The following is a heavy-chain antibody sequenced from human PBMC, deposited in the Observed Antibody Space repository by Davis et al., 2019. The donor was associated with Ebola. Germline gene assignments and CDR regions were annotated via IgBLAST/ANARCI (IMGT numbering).Heavy chain of an antibody. V-gene: IGHV3-15*01. CDR3: ARVKGVEQQLVYYYYGMDV. Sequence: GESLKISCAASGFTFSNAWMSWVRQAPGKGLEWVGRIKSKTDGGTTDYAAPVKGRFTISRDDSKNTLYLQMNSLRDEDTAVYYCARVKGVEQQLVYYYYGMDVWGKGTTVTVSS. CDR1: GFTFSNAW. D-gene: IGHD6-13*01. J-gene: IGHJ6*04. CDR2: IKSKTDGGTT.